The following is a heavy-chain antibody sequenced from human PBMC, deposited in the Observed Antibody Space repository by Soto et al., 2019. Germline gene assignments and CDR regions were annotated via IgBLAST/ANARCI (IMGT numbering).Heavy chain of an antibody. D-gene: IGHD1-7*01. V-gene: IGHV1-69*06. CDR3: ARDMTRTVVPYFDF. CDR2: IIPISGAA. Sequence: SVKVSCKASGGTFSNYVVNWVRQAPGQGLEWMGRIIPISGAANYAQKFQGRVTITADKSTSTSYMELGSLRSEDTAVYYCARDMTRTVVPYFDFWGQGTLVTVSS. CDR1: GGTFSNYV. J-gene: IGHJ4*02.